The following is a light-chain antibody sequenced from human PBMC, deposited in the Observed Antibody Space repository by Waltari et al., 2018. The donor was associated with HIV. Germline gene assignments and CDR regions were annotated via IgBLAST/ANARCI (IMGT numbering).Light chain of an antibody. Sequence: SYVLTQPPSLTVAPGKTAKLTCGGNNIGNRDVHWYQQKPGQAPILVIYDDDDRPSGIPERFSGSNSDNTATLTINRVEVGDEADYYCQVWDSGSDHVFGSGT. CDR1: NIGNRD. CDR3: QVWDSGSDHV. J-gene: IGLJ6*01. V-gene: IGLV3-21*01. CDR2: DDD.